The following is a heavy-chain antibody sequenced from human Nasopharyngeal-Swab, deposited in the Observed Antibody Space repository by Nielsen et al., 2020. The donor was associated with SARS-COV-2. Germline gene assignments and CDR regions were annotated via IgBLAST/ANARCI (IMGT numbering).Heavy chain of an antibody. V-gene: IGHV3-23*01. CDR2: ISGSGGST. D-gene: IGHD6-19*01. Sequence: GESLKISRAASGFTFSGYAMSWVRQAPGKGLEWVSAISGSGGSTYYADSVKGRFTISRDNSKNTLYLQMNSLRAEDTAVYYCAKGWQWLVRDAFDIWGQGTMVTVSS. J-gene: IGHJ3*02. CDR1: GFTFSGYA. CDR3: AKGWQWLVRDAFDI.